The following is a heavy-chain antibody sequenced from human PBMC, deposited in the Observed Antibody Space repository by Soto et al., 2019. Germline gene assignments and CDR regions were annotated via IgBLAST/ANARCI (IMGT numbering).Heavy chain of an antibody. Sequence: SETLSLTCAVSGGSISSGGYSWSWIRQPPGKGLEWIGYIYHSGSTYYNPSLKSRVTISVDRSKNQFSLKLSSVTAADTAVYYCARASTTETSLDSWGQAPLVTV. CDR1: GGSISSGGYS. V-gene: IGHV4-30-2*01. CDR3: ARASTTETSLDS. J-gene: IGHJ4*02. CDR2: IYHSGST. D-gene: IGHD4-17*01.